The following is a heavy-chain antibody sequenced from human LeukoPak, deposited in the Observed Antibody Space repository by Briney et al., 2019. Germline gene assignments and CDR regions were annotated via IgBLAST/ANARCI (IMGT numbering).Heavy chain of an antibody. V-gene: IGHV3-30*02. CDR2: IRYDGSDK. Sequence: PGGSLRLSCVASGFTLSTYGMHWVRQAPGKGLEWVAFIRYDGSDKFYGDSVKGRFTTSRDNSKNTLYLQMSRLRVEDTAVYYCGKDLDCSGGTCHKAFDCWGQGTLVTVSS. D-gene: IGHD2-15*01. J-gene: IGHJ4*02. CDR1: GFTLSTYG. CDR3: GKDLDCSGGTCHKAFDC.